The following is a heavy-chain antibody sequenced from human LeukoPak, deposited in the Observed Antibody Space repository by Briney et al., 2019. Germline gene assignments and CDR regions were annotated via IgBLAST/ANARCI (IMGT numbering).Heavy chain of an antibody. V-gene: IGHV4-30-4*07. Sequence: SQTLSLTCAVSGGSISRGGYSWSWIRQPPGKGLEWIGYIYYSGSTYYNPSLKSRVTISVDTSKNQFSLKLSSVTAADTAVYYCARGSITNYAFDIWGQGTMVTVSS. J-gene: IGHJ3*02. CDR2: IYYSGST. CDR3: ARGSITNYAFDI. CDR1: GGSISRGGYS. D-gene: IGHD3-3*01.